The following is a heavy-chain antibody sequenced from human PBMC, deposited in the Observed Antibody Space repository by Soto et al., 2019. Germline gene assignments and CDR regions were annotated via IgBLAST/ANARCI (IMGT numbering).Heavy chain of an antibody. CDR3: ARTRSSSRSFDY. J-gene: IGHJ4*02. CDR2: IWFDGSNE. V-gene: IGHV3-33*01. CDR1: GFTFSDYG. Sequence: QVQLVESGGGVVQPGWSLRLSCAASGFTFSDYGMHWVRQAPGEGLQWVAVIWFDGSNEHYADSVKGRFTISRDNSKNTLYLQMYSLRAGDTAVYYCARTRSSSRSFDYWGQGTLVTVSS. D-gene: IGHD1-26*01.